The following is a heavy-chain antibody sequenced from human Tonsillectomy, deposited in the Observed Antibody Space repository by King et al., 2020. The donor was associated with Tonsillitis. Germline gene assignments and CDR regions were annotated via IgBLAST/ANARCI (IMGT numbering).Heavy chain of an antibody. CDR1: GGSFSGYY. J-gene: IGHJ5*02. V-gene: IGHV4-34*01. D-gene: IGHD2-15*01. Sequence: VQLQQWGAGLLKPSETLSLTCAVHGGSFSGYYWSWIRQPPGKGLEWIGDINHSGSTSYNPSLKSRVTMSVDTSKNQFSLKLGSVTAAVTAVYYCARGVKVVAAGRAWFDPWGQGTLVTVSS. CDR2: INHSGST. CDR3: ARGVKVVAAGRAWFDP.